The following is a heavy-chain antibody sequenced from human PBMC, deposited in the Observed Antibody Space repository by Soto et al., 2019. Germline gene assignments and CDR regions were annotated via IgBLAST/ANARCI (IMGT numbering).Heavy chain of an antibody. CDR3: AKYLFDTPTSRNTFDY. CDR2: IGSRGDIT. V-gene: IGHV3-23*01. D-gene: IGHD2-15*01. CDR1: GFTFSSYA. Sequence: EVQLLESGGGLVQPGGSLRLSCAASGFTFSSYAMSWVRQAPGRGLEWVSVIGSRGDITYYADSVKGRFTISRDNSKTTMYLQMNSLRAEDTAVYYCAKYLFDTPTSRNTFDYWGQGTLVTVSS. J-gene: IGHJ4*02.